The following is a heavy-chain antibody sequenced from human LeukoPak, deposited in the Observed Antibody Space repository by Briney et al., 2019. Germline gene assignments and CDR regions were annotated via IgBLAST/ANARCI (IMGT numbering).Heavy chain of an antibody. D-gene: IGHD3-10*01. J-gene: IGHJ4*02. V-gene: IGHV3-23*01. CDR3: AKTNYYGSGSYLAPPNY. CDR1: GFTFSSYA. CDR2: ISGSGGST. Sequence: GGSLRLSCAASGFTFSSYAMSWVRQAPGKGLGWVSAISGSGGSTYYADSVKGRFTISRDNSKNTLYLQMNSLRAEDTAVYYCAKTNYYGSGSYLAPPNYWGQGTLVTVSS.